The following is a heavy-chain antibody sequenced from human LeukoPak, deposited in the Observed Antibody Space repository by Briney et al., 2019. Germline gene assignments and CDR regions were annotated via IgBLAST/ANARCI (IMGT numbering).Heavy chain of an antibody. Sequence: GGSLEISWKGSGYRFTSYWIGGVRQMPGKGLEGRGIIYPGESDTRYSPSFQGQVTISADKSISTAYLQWSSLKASDTAMYYCARHPVEGAAAAGRSPYYYYMDVWGKGTTVTVSS. CDR3: ARHPVEGAAAAGRSPYYYYMDV. CDR2: IYPGESDT. V-gene: IGHV5-51*01. D-gene: IGHD6-13*01. J-gene: IGHJ6*03. CDR1: GYRFTSYW.